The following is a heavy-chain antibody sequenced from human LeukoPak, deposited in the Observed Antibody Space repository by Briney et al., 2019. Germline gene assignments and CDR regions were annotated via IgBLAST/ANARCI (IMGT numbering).Heavy chain of an antibody. J-gene: IGHJ4*02. V-gene: IGHV6-1*01. CDR1: GDSVSSNSAA. Sequence: SQTLSLTCAISGDSVSSNSAAWNWIRQSPSRGLEWLGRTYYRSKWYNDYAVSVKSRITINPDTSKNQFSLQLNSVTPEDTAVYYCARERYSGYDFCSSGWYGLDYWGQGTQVTVST. CDR2: TYYRSKWYN. D-gene: IGHD5-12*01. CDR3: ARERYSGYDFCSSGWYGLDY.